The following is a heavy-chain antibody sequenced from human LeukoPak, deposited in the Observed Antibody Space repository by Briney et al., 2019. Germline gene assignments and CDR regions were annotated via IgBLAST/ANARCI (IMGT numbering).Heavy chain of an antibody. CDR1: GYSISSGYD. CDR3: ARWWRWGSLDY. V-gene: IGHV4-38-2*02. Sequence: SETLSLTCTVSGYSISSGYDWGWIRQQPGKGLEWIGSIYYRRTTYYNPTLKSRVTISVNTANNQLSLRLSSVTAADAAVYYCARWWRWGSLDYWGQGTLVTVSS. CDR2: IYYRRTT. J-gene: IGHJ4*02. D-gene: IGHD2-21*01.